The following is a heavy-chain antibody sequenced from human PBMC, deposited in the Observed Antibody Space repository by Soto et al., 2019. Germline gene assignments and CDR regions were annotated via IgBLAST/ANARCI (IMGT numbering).Heavy chain of an antibody. J-gene: IGHJ5*02. CDR2: INPSGGST. D-gene: IGHD6-13*01. CDR1: GYTLTSYY. Sequence: ASVKVSCKASGYTLTSYYMHWVRQAPGQGLEWMGIINPSGGSTSYAQKFQGRVTMTRDTSTSTVYMELSSLRSEDTAVYYCAREVAAAGSEYNWFDPWGQGTLVTVSS. V-gene: IGHV1-46*01. CDR3: AREVAAAGSEYNWFDP.